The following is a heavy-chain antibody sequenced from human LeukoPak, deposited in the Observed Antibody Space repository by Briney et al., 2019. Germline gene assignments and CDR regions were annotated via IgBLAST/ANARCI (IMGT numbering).Heavy chain of an antibody. Sequence: SETLSLTCTVSGGSISSYYWSWIRQPPGKGLEWTGYIYYSGSTNYNPSLKSRVTISVDTSKNQFSLKLSSVTAADTAVYYCARLGRGYSSSYEDYWGQGTLVTVSS. CDR1: GGSISSYY. V-gene: IGHV4-59*01. CDR3: ARLGRGYSSSYEDY. D-gene: IGHD6-13*01. J-gene: IGHJ4*02. CDR2: IYYSGST.